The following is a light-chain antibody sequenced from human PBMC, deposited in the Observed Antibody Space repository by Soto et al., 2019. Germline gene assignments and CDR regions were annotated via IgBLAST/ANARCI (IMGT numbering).Light chain of an antibody. CDR1: SSDVGNYNL. CDR2: DVS. J-gene: IGLJ1*01. Sequence: QSVLTQPASVSGCPGQSITICCTGTSSDVGNYNLVSWYQQHPGKAPKLMIYDVSKRPSGVSNRFSGSKSGNTASLTISRLQADDEADYYCCSYAGDSYVFGTGTRVTVL. CDR3: CSYAGDSYV. V-gene: IGLV2-23*02.